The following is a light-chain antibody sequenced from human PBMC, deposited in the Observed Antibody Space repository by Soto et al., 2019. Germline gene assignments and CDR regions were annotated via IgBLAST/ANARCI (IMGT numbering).Light chain of an antibody. CDR2: QDS. J-gene: IGLJ2*01. CDR1: KLGDKY. V-gene: IGLV3-1*01. CDR3: QAWDANIVV. Sequence: SYELTQPPSVSVSPGQTASITCSGDKLGDKYAYGYQQKPGQSPILVIYQDSKRLSGIPERFSGSNSGNTATLTISGTQAMDEADYYCQAWDANIVVFGGGTKLTVL.